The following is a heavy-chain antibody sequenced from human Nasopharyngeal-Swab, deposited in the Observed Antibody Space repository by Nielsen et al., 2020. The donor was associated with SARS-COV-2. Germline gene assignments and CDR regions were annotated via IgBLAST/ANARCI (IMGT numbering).Heavy chain of an antibody. D-gene: IGHD6-19*01. V-gene: IGHV4-39*01. Sequence: RQAPVKGLEWIGSIYYSGSTYYNPSLKSRVTISVDTSKNQFSLKLSSVTAADTAVYYCARHKLSGIAVAGAAVNWFDPWGQGTLVTVSS. CDR3: ARHKLSGIAVAGAAVNWFDP. CDR2: IYYSGST. J-gene: IGHJ5*02.